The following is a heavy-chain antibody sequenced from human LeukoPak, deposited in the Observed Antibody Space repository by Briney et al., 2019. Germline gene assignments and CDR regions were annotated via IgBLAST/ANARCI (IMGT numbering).Heavy chain of an antibody. CDR1: GFTFSDYY. J-gene: IGHJ3*02. D-gene: IGHD3-16*01. CDR3: ARAMSAWGVAFDI. CDR2: ISSSGSTI. V-gene: IGHV3-11*04. Sequence: GGSLRLSCAASGFTFSDYYMSWIRQAPGKGLEWVSYISSSGSTIYYADSVKGRFTISRDNAMNSLYLQMNSLRAEDTAVYYCARAMSAWGVAFDIWGQGTMVTVSS.